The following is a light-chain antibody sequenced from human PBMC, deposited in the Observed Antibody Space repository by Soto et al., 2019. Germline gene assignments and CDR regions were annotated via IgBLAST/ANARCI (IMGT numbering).Light chain of an antibody. CDR2: KAS. CDR1: QTISSW. Sequence: DIQMTQSPSTLSGSVGDRVTITCRASQTISSWLAWYQQKPGKAPKLLIYKASTVKSGVPSRFSGSGSGTESTLTISILQPDDFATYYCQHYNSYSEAFGQGTKVDIK. CDR3: QHYNSYSEA. J-gene: IGKJ1*01. V-gene: IGKV1-5*03.